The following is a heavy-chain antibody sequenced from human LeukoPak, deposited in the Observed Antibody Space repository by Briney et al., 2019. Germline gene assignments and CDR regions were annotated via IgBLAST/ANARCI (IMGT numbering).Heavy chain of an antibody. CDR2: INAGNGNT. V-gene: IGHV1-3*01. D-gene: IGHD2-2*01. CDR1: GYTFTSYA. CDR3: ARDYATAWHLDY. Sequence: GASAKVSCKASGYTFTSYAMHWVRQAPGQRLEWMGWINAGNGNTKYSQKFQGRVTITRDTSASTAYMELSSLRSEDTAVYYCARDYATAWHLDYWGQGTLVTVSS. J-gene: IGHJ4*02.